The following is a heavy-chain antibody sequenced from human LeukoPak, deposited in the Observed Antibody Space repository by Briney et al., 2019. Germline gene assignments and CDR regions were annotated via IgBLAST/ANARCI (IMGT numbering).Heavy chain of an antibody. V-gene: IGHV1-46*01. J-gene: IGHJ4*02. CDR2: INPSGGST. Sequence: AAVKVSFKASGYTFTSYYMHWVRQAPGQGLEWMGIINPSGGSTSYAQKFQGRVTMTRDTSTSTVYMELSSLRSEDTAVYYCARDASGQGVDTAMAAPCDYWGKGTRDPVSS. CDR3: ARDASGQGVDTAMAAPCDY. CDR1: GYTFTSYY. D-gene: IGHD5-18*01.